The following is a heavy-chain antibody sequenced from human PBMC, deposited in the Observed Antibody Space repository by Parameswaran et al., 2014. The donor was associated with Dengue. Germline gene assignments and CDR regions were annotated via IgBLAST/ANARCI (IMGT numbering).Heavy chain of an antibody. CDR2: ISYDGSNK. V-gene: IGHV3-30*18. Sequence: VRQAPGKGLEWVAVISYDGSNKYYADSVKGRFTISRDNSKNTLYLQMNSLRAEDTAVYYCAKTYYYGSGSSPVDYWGQGTLVTVSS. D-gene: IGHD3-10*01. J-gene: IGHJ4*02. CDR3: AKTYYYGSGSSPVDY.